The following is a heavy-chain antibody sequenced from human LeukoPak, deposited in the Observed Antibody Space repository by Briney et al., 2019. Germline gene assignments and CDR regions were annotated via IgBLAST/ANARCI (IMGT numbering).Heavy chain of an antibody. CDR1: GFTFRSYS. CDR2: ISRTSSYI. V-gene: IGHV3-21*01. Sequence: GGALRLSCAASGFTFRSYSMNWVGQAPGNGLDGVSSISRTSSYIYYADSVKGRFTIYRDTAKNSLFLQMNSLRAEDTDVTSCARATYGDYVMDAFDIWGHGTTVTASS. J-gene: IGHJ3*02. D-gene: IGHD4-17*01. CDR3: ARATYGDYVMDAFDI.